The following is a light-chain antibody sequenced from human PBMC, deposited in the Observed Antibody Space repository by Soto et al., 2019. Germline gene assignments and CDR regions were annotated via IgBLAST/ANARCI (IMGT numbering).Light chain of an antibody. V-gene: IGLV2-8*01. CDR1: SSDVGGYNY. J-gene: IGLJ2*01. Sequence: QSALTQPPSASGSPGQSVTISCTGTSSDVGGYNYVSWYQQRPGKAPQLMIYEVSKRPPGVPDRFSGSKSGNTASLTVSGPQVEDEDDYYCSSYGGSNNIGVFGGGTKLTVL. CDR2: EVS. CDR3: SSYGGSNNIGV.